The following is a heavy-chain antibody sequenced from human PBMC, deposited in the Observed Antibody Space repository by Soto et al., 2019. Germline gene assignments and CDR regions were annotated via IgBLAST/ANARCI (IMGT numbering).Heavy chain of an antibody. CDR2: IWYDGSNK. CDR3: AREITSSGYYLSAYYGMDV. V-gene: IGHV3-33*01. J-gene: IGHJ6*02. Sequence: PGGSLRLSCAASGFTFSSYGMHWVRQAPGKGLEWVAVIWYDGSNKYYADSVKGRFTISRDNSKNTLYLQMNSLRAEDTAVYYCAREITSSGYYLSAYYGMDVWGQGTTVPVSS. D-gene: IGHD3-22*01. CDR1: GFTFSSYG.